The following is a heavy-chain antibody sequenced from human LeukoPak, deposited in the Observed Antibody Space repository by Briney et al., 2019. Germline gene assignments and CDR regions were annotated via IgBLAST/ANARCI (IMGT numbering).Heavy chain of an antibody. J-gene: IGHJ4*02. D-gene: IGHD2-15*01. CDR3: ARGELLRSFDY. V-gene: IGHV3-74*01. Sequence: GGSLRLSCSASGLTFSSYWMHWVRQAPGKGLVWVSRINTDGISTSYADSVKGRFTISRDNSKSTLYLQMNGLRAEDTAVYYCARGELLRSFDYWGQGTLVTVSS. CDR2: INTDGIST. CDR1: GLTFSSYW.